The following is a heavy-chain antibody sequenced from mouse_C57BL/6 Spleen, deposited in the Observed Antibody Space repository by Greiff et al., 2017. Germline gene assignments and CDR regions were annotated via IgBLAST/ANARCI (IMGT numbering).Heavy chain of an antibody. CDR1: GFTFTDYY. Sequence: EVKVVESGGGLVQPGGSLSLSCAASGFTFTDYYMSWVRQPPGKALEWLGFIRNKANGYTTEYSASVNGRFTISRDNSQSILYLQMNALRAEDSATYYCARNYGSSYRYFDVWGTGTTVTVSS. CDR3: ARNYGSSYRYFDV. D-gene: IGHD1-1*01. V-gene: IGHV7-3*01. J-gene: IGHJ1*03. CDR2: IRNKANGYTT.